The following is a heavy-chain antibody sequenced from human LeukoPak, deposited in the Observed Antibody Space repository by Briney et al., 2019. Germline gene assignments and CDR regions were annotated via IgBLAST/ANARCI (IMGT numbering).Heavy chain of an antibody. CDR1: GGSISSYY. D-gene: IGHD3-22*01. Sequence: PSETLSLTCTVSGGSISSYYWSWIRQPPGKRLEWIGFIYYTGGTRYNPSLRSRVTISADTSKNHLTLRLTSVTSTDTALYYCARLLDNDSSGDPDTFDMWGQGIKVTVSS. CDR3: ARLLDNDSSGDPDTFDM. CDR2: IYYTGGT. V-gene: IGHV4-59*08. J-gene: IGHJ3*02.